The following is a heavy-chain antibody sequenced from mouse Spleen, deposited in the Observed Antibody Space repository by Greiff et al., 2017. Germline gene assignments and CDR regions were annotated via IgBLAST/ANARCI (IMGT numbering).Heavy chain of an antibody. CDR3: ARKATTVVAHYYAMDY. D-gene: IGHD1-1*01. Sequence: QVTLKECGPGILQPSQTLSLTCSFSGLSLSTSGMGVGWIRQPPGKGLEWLAHIWWDDDKYYNPALKSRLTISKDTSKNQVFLKIANVDTADTATYYCARKATTVVAHYYAMDYWGQGTSVTVSS. CDR1: GLSLSTSGMG. V-gene: IGHV8-8*01. CDR2: IWWDDDK. J-gene: IGHJ4*01.